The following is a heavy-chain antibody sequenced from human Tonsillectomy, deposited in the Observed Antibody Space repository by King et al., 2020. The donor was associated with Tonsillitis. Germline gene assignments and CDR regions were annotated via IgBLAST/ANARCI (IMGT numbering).Heavy chain of an antibody. Sequence: QLVQSGGGLVKPGGSLRLSCAASGFTFSTYSMSWVRQAPGKGLEWVSSISSSSSYIYYADSVRSRFTISRDNANNSLNLQMNSLRVEDTAVYYCARGRGDWSSLGCWGQGTLVTVSS. CDR2: ISSSSSYI. J-gene: IGHJ4*02. V-gene: IGHV3-21*01. CDR3: ARGRGDWSSLGC. CDR1: GFTFSTYS. D-gene: IGHD2-21*02.